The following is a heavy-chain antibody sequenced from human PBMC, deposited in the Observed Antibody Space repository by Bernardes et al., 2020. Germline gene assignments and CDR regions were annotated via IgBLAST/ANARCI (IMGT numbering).Heavy chain of an antibody. V-gene: IGHV3-23*01. CDR3: AKVRTLSKLYYYYYGMDV. Sequence: WGSLRLSCAASGFTFSSYAMSWVRQAPGKGLEWVSAISGSGGSTYYADSVKGRFTISRDNSKNTLYLQMNSLRAEDTAVYYCAKVRTLSKLYYYYYGMDVWGQGTTVTVSS. J-gene: IGHJ6*02. CDR1: GFTFSSYA. CDR2: ISGSGGST. D-gene: IGHD4-4*01.